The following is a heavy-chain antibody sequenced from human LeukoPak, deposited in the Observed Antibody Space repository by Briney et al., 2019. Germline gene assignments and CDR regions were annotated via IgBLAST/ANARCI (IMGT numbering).Heavy chain of an antibody. CDR1: GFTFSSYE. CDR3: AELGITMIGGV. Sequence: GGSLRLSCAASGFTFSSYEMNWVRQAPGKGLVWVSRINSDGRSTNYADSVKGRFSISRDNAENSLYLQMNSLRAEDTAVYYCAELGITMIGGVWGKGTTVTISS. V-gene: IGHV3-74*01. D-gene: IGHD3-10*02. J-gene: IGHJ6*04. CDR2: INSDGRST.